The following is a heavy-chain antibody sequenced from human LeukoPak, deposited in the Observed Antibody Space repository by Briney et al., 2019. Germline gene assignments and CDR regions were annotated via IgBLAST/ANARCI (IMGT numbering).Heavy chain of an antibody. Sequence: QAGGSLRLSCSASGLTFSTCAMHWVRQAPGRGLEWLTLIRPDGGKKFYSDSVKGRFTVSRDNFKNMLYLEMNSLRSEDTAVYYCVKDDPVLHSWGQGTLVSVSS. J-gene: IGHJ4*02. CDR1: GLTFSTCA. V-gene: IGHV3-30*02. CDR3: VKDDPVLHS. CDR2: IRPDGGKK.